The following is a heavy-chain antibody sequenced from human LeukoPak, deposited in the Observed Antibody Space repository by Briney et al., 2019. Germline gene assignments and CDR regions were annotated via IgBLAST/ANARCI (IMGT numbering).Heavy chain of an antibody. D-gene: IGHD3-3*01. CDR2: ISYDGSNK. V-gene: IGHV3-30-3*01. J-gene: IGHJ4*02. Sequence: GGSLRLSCAASGFTFSSYATHWVRQAPGKGLEWVAVISYDGSNKYYADSVKGRFTISRDNSKNTLYLQMNSLRAEDTAVYYCARPPIRDFWSGPHFDYWGQGTLVTVSS. CDR3: ARPPIRDFWSGPHFDY. CDR1: GFTFSSYA.